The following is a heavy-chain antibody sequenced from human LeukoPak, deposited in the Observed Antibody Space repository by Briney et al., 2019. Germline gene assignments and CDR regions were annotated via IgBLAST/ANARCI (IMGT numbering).Heavy chain of an antibody. CDR1: GFTFRSYA. D-gene: IGHD6-19*01. J-gene: IGHJ4*02. CDR2: ISGSGDST. CDR3: AKDPRAGSGWGSFDY. V-gene: IGHV3-23*01. Sequence: GGSLRLSCAASGFTFRSYAMSWVRQAPGKALEWVSGISGSGDSTYYADSVKGRFSISRDNSKNTLWLQMNSLKDEDTAVYYCAKDPRAGSGWGSFDYWGQGTLVTVSS.